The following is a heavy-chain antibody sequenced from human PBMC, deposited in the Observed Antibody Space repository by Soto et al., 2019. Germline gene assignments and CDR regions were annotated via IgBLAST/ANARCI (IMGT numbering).Heavy chain of an antibody. J-gene: IGHJ3*02. CDR1: GGTFSSYA. Sequence: SVKVSCKASGGTFSSYAISWVRQAPGQGLEWIGWIVVGSGNTNYAQKFQERVTITRDMSTSTAYMELSSLRSEDTAVYYCAVPGIAVAGTGAYAFDIWGQGTMVTVSS. CDR2: IVVGSGNT. V-gene: IGHV1-58*02. CDR3: AVPGIAVAGTGAYAFDI. D-gene: IGHD6-19*01.